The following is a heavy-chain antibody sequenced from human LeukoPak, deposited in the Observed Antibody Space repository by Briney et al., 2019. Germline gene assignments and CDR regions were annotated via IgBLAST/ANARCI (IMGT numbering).Heavy chain of an antibody. D-gene: IGHD6-19*01. CDR2: IIPILGTT. V-gene: IGHV1-69*08. J-gene: IGHJ6*01. CDR1: GGTFSSNT. CDR3: AREVLAVADTDYNYYGIDV. Sequence: VASVKVSCKASGGTFSSNTIIWVCQAPGQGLEWMGGIIPILGTTNYAQKFQGRVTVTADKSTSTAYMELSSLRSEDTAVYYCAREVLAVADTDYNYYGIDVWGKGTTVSVSP.